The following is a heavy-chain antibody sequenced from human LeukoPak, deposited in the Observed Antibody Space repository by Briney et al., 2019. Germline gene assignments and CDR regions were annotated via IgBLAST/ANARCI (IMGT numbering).Heavy chain of an antibody. CDR1: GFTFSSYE. D-gene: IGHD3-10*01. Sequence: PGGSLRLSCVVSGFTFSSYEMNWVRQAPGMGLEWVSYICSRGSYLYYAESVKGRFTISRDNAKNSLYLQMNSLRAEDTAVYYCARDLYYFGSGSYVPGLPDYWGQGTLVTVSS. J-gene: IGHJ4*02. CDR2: ICSRGSYL. CDR3: ARDLYYFGSGSYVPGLPDY. V-gene: IGHV3-48*03.